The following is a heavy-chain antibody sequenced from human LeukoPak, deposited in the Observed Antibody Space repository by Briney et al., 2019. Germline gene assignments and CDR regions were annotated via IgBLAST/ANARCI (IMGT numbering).Heavy chain of an antibody. CDR3: ARAHGDYSLGY. J-gene: IGHJ4*02. CDR2: IYHSGST. D-gene: IGHD4-17*01. CDR1: GGSISSGGYY. Sequence: PSETLSLTCTVSGGSISSGGYYWSWIRQPPGKGLEWIGYIYHSGSTYYNPSLKSRVTISVDRSKNQFSLKLSSVTAADTAVYYCARAHGDYSLGYWGQGTLVTVSS. V-gene: IGHV4-30-2*01.